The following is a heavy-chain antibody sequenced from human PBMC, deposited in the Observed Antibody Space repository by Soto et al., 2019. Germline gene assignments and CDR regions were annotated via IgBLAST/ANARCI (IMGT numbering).Heavy chain of an antibody. CDR1: GFTFSSYR. J-gene: IGHJ4*02. CDR2: INSVGSIT. V-gene: IGHV3-74*03. CDR3: AREGVVGAAPAVDY. D-gene: IGHD2-15*01. Sequence: EVQLVESGGGLVQPGGSLRLSCSASGFTFSSYRMHWVRQAPGKGLVWVSRINSVGSITVYADSVKGRFTISRDNAKNTQYLQMNSLRAEDTAVYYCAREGVVGAAPAVDYWGQGTLVTVSS.